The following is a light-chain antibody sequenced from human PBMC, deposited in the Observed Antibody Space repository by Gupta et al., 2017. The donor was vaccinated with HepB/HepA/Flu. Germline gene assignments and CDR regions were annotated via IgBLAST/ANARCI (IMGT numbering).Light chain of an antibody. V-gene: IGKV1-39*01. CDR3: QQSYSTPST. CDR2: AAS. J-gene: IGKJ4*01. Sequence: IQITQSPSSLSASVGDRVTITCRASQSISSYLNWYQQKPGKAPKLLIYAASSLQSGVPSRFSGSGSGTDFTLTISSLQPEDFATYYCQQSYSTPSTFGGGTKVEIK. CDR1: QSISSY.